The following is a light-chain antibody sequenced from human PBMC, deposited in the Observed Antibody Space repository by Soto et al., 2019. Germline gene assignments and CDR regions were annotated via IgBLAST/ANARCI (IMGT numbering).Light chain of an antibody. CDR1: QSVRDN. CDR2: RAS. CDR3: QQYQNSPRT. V-gene: IGKV3-15*01. J-gene: IGKJ1*01. Sequence: EIVLTQSPGALAVSPGEVATLSCRASQSVRDNLAWYQQKPGQAPRLLIYRASIRATGVPARFSGSGSGTEFTLTISRLEPEDFAVYYCQQYQNSPRTFGQGTKVDIK.